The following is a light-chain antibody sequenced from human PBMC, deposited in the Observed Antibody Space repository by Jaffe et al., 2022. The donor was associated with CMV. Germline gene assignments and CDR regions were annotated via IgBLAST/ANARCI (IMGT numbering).Light chain of an antibody. V-gene: IGKV3-20*01. J-gene: IGKJ1*01. Sequence: EIVLTQSPGTLSLSPGERATLSCRASQSVTSNYLAWYQHKPGQAPRLLIYGASSRATGIPDRFSGSGSGTDFTLTINRLEPEDLAVYYCQQYGRSPTTFGQGTKVEIK. CDR3: QQYGRSPTT. CDR2: GAS. CDR1: QSVTSNY.